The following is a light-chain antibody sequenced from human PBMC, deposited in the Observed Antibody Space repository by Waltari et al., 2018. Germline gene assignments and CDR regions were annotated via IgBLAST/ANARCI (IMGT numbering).Light chain of an antibody. CDR2: KAS. CDR1: QSVSHW. V-gene: IGKV1-5*03. Sequence: DIQMTQSPSTLSASVGDRVTITCRASQSVSHWLAWYQQKPGKAPNLLIYKASSLESGVPSRFSGSGSWTEFTLTISSLQPDDFATYYCQQYNDDPRTFGQGTEVEFK. CDR3: QQYNDDPRT. J-gene: IGKJ1*01.